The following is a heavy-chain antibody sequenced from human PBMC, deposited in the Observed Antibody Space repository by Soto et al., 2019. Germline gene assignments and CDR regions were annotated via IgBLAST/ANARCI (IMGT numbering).Heavy chain of an antibody. CDR1: GGTFSSYA. V-gene: IGHV1-69*13. D-gene: IGHD3-9*01. CDR3: ARDRYDILTGYYYYYGMGV. CDR2: IIPIFGTA. J-gene: IGHJ6*02. Sequence: SVKVSCKASGGTFSSYAISWVRQAPGQGLEWMGGIIPIFGTANYAQKFQGRVTITADESTSTAYMELSSLRSEDTAVYYCARDRYDILTGYYYYYGMGVWGQGTTVT.